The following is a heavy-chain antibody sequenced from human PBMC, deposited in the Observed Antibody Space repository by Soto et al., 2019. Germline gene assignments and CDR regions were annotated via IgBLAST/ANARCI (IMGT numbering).Heavy chain of an antibody. V-gene: IGHV4-38-2*02. D-gene: IGHD1-1*01. CDR1: GFAISRGYY. Sequence: SETLSLTCSVAGFAISRGYYWSWVRQPPGKGLEWIGSIYPSVSSYHNPSLETRVRLSIDTSKNQFTLNLTSVTAADTALYYCAREKVGTTFFDNWGQGVQVTVSS. J-gene: IGHJ4*02. CDR2: IYPSVSS. CDR3: AREKVGTTFFDN.